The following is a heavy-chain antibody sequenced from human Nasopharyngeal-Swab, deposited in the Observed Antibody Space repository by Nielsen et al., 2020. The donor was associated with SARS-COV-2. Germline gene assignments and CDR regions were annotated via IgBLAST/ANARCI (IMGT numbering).Heavy chain of an antibody. Sequence: SGATLVKPTKTLTLTCTFSGFSLSTSGMCVSWIRQPPGKALEWLALIDWDDDKYYSTSLKTRLTISKDTSKNQVVLTMTNMDPVDTATYYCALLYDSSGYYSYWGQGTLVTVSS. CDR3: ALLYDSSGYYSY. CDR1: GFSLSTSGMC. J-gene: IGHJ4*02. V-gene: IGHV2-70*01. D-gene: IGHD3-22*01. CDR2: IDWDDDK.